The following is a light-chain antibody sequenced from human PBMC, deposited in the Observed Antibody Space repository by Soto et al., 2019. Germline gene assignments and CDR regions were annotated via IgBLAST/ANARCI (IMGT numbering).Light chain of an antibody. V-gene: IGLV2-14*01. CDR3: TSYTSSSTLL. Sequence: QSVLTQPASVSGSPGQSITISCTGTSXDVGGYNYVSWYQHHPGKAPKLLIYEVSSRPSGVSHRFSGSKSGNTASLTISGLQAEDEADYYCTSYTSSSTLLFGGGTKVTVL. CDR1: SXDVGGYNY. CDR2: EVS. J-gene: IGLJ2*01.